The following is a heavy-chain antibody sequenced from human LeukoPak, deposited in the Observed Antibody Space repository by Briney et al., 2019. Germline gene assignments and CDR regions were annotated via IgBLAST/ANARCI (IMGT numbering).Heavy chain of an antibody. CDR2: ISSDGSTT. D-gene: IGHD7-27*01. V-gene: IGHV3-74*01. J-gene: IGHJ4*02. CDR1: GFTFSSSW. Sequence: PGGSLRLSCAASGFTFSSSWMYWVRQGPGKGLVWVSHISSDGSTTIYADSVKGRFTISRDNSKNTLYLQMNSLRAEDTAVYYCARDLGNWGWNDFWGQGTLVTVSS. CDR3: ARDLGNWGWNDF.